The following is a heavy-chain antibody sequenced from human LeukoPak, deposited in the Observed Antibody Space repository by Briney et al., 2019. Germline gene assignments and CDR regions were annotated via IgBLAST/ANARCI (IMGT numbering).Heavy chain of an antibody. V-gene: IGHV3-21*01. CDR3: AREVRDILTPDAFDI. CDR2: ISSSSSYI. Sequence: GGSLRLSCTASGFTFSSYSMNWVRQAPGKGLEWVSSISSSSSYIYYADSVKGRFTISRDNAKNSLYLQMYSLRAEDTAVYYCAREVRDILTPDAFDIWGQGTMVTVSS. CDR1: GFTFSSYS. J-gene: IGHJ3*02. D-gene: IGHD3-9*01.